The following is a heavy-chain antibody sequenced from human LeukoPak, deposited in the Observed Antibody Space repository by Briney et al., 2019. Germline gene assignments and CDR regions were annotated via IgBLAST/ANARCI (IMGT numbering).Heavy chain of an antibody. Sequence: GGSLRLSCAASGFTFNNYGMHWVRQAPGKGLEWVAFIRYNGNNQYYADSVKGRFTISRDNSKNMLYLQMNSLKGDDTAVYYCAKDSAFYYIDVWGKGTTVIISS. D-gene: IGHD3-10*01. CDR2: IRYNGNNQ. J-gene: IGHJ6*03. CDR1: GFTFNNYG. CDR3: AKDSAFYYIDV. V-gene: IGHV3-30*02.